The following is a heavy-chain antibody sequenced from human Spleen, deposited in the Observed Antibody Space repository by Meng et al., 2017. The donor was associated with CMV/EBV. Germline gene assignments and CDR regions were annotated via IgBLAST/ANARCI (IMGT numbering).Heavy chain of an antibody. CDR2: IYYSGST. J-gene: IGHJ6*02. V-gene: IGHV4-59*01. CDR1: GASTSSYY. D-gene: IGHD1-26*01. Sequence: SETLSLTCTVSGASTSSYYWSWIRQSPGKGLEWIGYIYYSGSTSYNPSLKSRVTISVDTSKNQFSLKLSSVTAADTAVYYCARDRAGAYYYYGMDVWGQGTTVTVSS. CDR3: ARDRAGAYYYYGMDV.